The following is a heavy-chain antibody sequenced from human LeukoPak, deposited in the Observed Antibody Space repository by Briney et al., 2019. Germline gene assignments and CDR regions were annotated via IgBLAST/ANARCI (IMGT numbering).Heavy chain of an antibody. J-gene: IGHJ4*02. Sequence: GGSLRLSCVVSGIPFGDYYMNWIRQAPGKGLEWVSYISTSGSTKYYADSVKGRFTISRDNAENSLYLQMNSLRAEDTAVYYCARRYCSSTSCTLDYWGQGTLVTVSS. CDR2: ISTSGSTK. D-gene: IGHD2-2*01. CDR1: GIPFGDYY. V-gene: IGHV3-11*04. CDR3: ARRYCSSTSCTLDY.